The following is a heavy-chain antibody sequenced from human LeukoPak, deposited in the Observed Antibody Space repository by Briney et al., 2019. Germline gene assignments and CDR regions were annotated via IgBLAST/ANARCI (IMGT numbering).Heavy chain of an antibody. D-gene: IGHD5-18*01. CDR1: GFTVSSYY. J-gene: IGHJ4*02. CDR3: ATKRGYSYGLDY. Sequence: GGSLRLSCAASGFTVSSYYMSWVHQAPGKGLEWVSVTHSGGSTYYADSVKGRFTISRDNSKNTLYLQMNSLRADDTAVYYCATKRGYSYGLDYWGQGTLVTVSS. V-gene: IGHV3-53*01. CDR2: THSGGST.